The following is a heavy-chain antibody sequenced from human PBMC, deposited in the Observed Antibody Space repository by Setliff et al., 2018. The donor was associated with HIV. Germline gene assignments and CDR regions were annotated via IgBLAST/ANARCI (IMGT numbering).Heavy chain of an antibody. J-gene: IGHJ4*02. D-gene: IGHD3-16*01. CDR1: GGSISSGSYY. CDR3: ARVSTDYVWGSFLSSGPYYFDF. Sequence: PSETLSLTCTVSGGSISSGSYYWSWIRQPAGKGLEWIGRIYTSGSTNYNPSLKSRVTISVDTSKSQFSLKLTSVTAADTAAYFCARVSTDYVWGSFLSSGPYYFDFWGQGALVTVSS. V-gene: IGHV4-61*02. CDR2: IYTSGST.